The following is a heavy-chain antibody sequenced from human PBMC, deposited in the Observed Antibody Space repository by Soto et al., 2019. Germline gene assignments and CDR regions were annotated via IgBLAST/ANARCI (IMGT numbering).Heavy chain of an antibody. CDR1: GGSISTGGYY. D-gene: IGHD1-26*01. Sequence: QVQLQESGPGLVKPSQTLSLTCTVSGGSISTGGYYWSLIRQHPGRGLEWIGYIYHSGITISNPSLQSRVAISIDTSKNKFSLKLSSVTAADTAVYYCATVRWELHDAFDIWGQGTMVSVSS. V-gene: IGHV4-31*03. J-gene: IGHJ3*02. CDR2: IYHSGIT. CDR3: ATVRWELHDAFDI.